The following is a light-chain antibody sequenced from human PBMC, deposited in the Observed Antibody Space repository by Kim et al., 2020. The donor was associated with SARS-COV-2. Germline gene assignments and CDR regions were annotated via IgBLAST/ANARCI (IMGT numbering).Light chain of an antibody. CDR1: QDINNY. Sequence: SASVGDRVTITCQASQDINNYLNWYQQKPGKAPNRLIYDASKLETGVPSRFSGSGSGTDFTLTISSLQPEDIATYYCQQYGNLPTFGGGTKVDIK. CDR3: QQYGNLPT. V-gene: IGKV1-33*01. J-gene: IGKJ4*01. CDR2: DAS.